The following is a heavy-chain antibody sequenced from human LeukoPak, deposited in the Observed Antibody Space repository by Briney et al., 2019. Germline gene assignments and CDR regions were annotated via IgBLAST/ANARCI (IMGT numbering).Heavy chain of an antibody. D-gene: IGHD6-19*01. J-gene: IGHJ4*02. CDR1: GGSIRSGDYY. CDR2: IYYSGST. V-gene: IGHV4-39*02. Sequence: SETLSLTCTVSGGSIRSGDYYWGWIRQPPGKGLEWIGNIYYSGSTYYNPSLKSRVTISVDTSKNHFSLKLSSVTAADTAVYYCARLVAVAGVFDYWGQGTLVTVSS. CDR3: ARLVAVAGVFDY.